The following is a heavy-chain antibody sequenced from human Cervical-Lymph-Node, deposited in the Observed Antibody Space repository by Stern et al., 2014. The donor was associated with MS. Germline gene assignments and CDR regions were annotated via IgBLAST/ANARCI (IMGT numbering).Heavy chain of an antibody. Sequence: VHLVESGSEMKKPGASLRVSCKTSGYSFTDYYLHWVRQAPGQGLEWMGRINPNSGGTNSAQKFQGRVTMTRDKSISTVYLALSRLTSDDTAVYYCAITYSSGFWGLDYWGQGSLVTVSS. CDR1: GYSFTDYY. V-gene: IGHV1-2*06. CDR2: INPNSGGT. CDR3: AITYSSGFWGLDY. J-gene: IGHJ4*02. D-gene: IGHD6-19*01.